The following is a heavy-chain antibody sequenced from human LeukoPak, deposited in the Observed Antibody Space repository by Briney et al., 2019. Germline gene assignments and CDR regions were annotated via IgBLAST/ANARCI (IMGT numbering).Heavy chain of an antibody. V-gene: IGHV4-59*01. CDR2: INYSGST. CDR1: GGSISSYY. D-gene: IGHD6-13*01. J-gene: IGHJ3*02. CDR3: ARRIAAADSFDI. Sequence: SETLSLTCTVSGGSISSYYWSWIRQPPGKGLEWIAYINYSGSTNYKSSLKSRVTISVGTSKNQFSLKLSSVTAADTAVYYCARRIAAADSFDIWGQGRMVTVSP.